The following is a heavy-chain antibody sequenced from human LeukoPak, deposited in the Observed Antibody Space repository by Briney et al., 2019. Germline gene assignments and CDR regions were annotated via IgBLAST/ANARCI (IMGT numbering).Heavy chain of an antibody. CDR1: GFTFSSYG. J-gene: IGHJ4*01. D-gene: IGHD5-12*01. V-gene: IGHV3-30*02. CDR3: AKEGATEQNYFDH. CDR2: IRYDGSNK. Sequence: PGGSLRLSCAASGFTFSSYGMHWVRQAPGKGLEWVAFIRYDGSNKYYADSVKGRFTISSDNSKNTVYLQMNSLRGDDTAVYYCAKEGATEQNYFDHWGRGSLVTVSS.